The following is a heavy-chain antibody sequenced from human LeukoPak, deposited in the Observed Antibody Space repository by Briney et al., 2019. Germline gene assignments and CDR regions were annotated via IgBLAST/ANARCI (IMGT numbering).Heavy chain of an antibody. CDR3: AKDSSTWYDYFDS. CDR2: TSGSGGST. V-gene: IGHV3-23*01. J-gene: IGHJ4*02. CDR1: GFTFSNYW. D-gene: IGHD6-13*01. Sequence: GGSLRLSCAASGFTFSNYWMTWVRQAPGKGLEWVSATSGSGGSTYYTDSVKGRFTVSRDNSKNTLYLQMSSLRAEDTAVYYCAKDSSTWYDYFDSWGQGTLVTVSS.